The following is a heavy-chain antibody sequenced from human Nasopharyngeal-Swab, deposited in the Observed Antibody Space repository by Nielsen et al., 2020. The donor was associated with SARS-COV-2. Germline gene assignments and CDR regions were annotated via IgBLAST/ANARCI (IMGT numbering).Heavy chain of an antibody. CDR1: GYTFTSYG. CDR3: ARGEIVVVPAASYYYYYGMDV. D-gene: IGHD2-2*01. Sequence: ASVKVSCKASGYTFTSYGISWVRQAPGQGLEWMGWISAYNGNTNYAQKLQGRVTMTTDTSTSTAYMELRSLRSDDTAVYYCARGEIVVVPAASYYYYYGMDVWGRGTTVTVSS. J-gene: IGHJ6*02. CDR2: ISAYNGNT. V-gene: IGHV1-18*01.